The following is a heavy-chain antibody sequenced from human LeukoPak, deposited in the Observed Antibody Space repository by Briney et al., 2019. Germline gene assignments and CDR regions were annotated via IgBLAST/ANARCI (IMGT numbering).Heavy chain of an antibody. Sequence: SETLSLTCAVSGYSISSGYYWGWIRQPPGRGLEWIGSIYHSGSTYYNPSLKSRVTISVDTSKNQFSLKLSSVTAADTAVYYCARRGYSGYATYYFDYWGQGTLVTVSS. V-gene: IGHV4-38-2*01. CDR2: IYHSGST. CDR3: ARRGYSGYATYYFDY. CDR1: GYSISSGYY. D-gene: IGHD5-12*01. J-gene: IGHJ4*02.